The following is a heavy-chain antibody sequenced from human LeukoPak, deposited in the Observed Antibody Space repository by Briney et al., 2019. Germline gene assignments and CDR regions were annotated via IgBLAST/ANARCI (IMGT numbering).Heavy chain of an antibody. V-gene: IGHV4-4*02. J-gene: IGHJ5*02. CDR2: IYHSGST. Sequence: SETLSLTCAVSGDSISSSNWWNWVRQPPGKGLEWIGEIYHSGSTHYNQSLKSRITISVDKSKNQFSLKLSSVTAADTAVYYCAKDHSPLSYYDFWSGQRFDPWGQGTLVTVSS. CDR3: AKDHSPLSYYDFWSGQRFDP. CDR1: GDSISSSNW. D-gene: IGHD3-3*01.